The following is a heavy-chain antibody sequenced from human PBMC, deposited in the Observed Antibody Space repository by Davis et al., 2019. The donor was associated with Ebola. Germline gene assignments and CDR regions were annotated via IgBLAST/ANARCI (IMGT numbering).Heavy chain of an antibody. Sequence: GESLKISCAASGFTFSSYWMSWVRQAPGKGLEWVANIKQDGSEKYYVDSVKGRFTFSRDNAKNPLHLQMDSLRAEDTAVYYCARRAFDNYYFDYWGQGTLVTVSS. D-gene: IGHD1-1*01. CDR2: IKQDGSEK. V-gene: IGHV3-7*03. CDR3: ARRAFDNYYFDY. J-gene: IGHJ4*02. CDR1: GFTFSSYW.